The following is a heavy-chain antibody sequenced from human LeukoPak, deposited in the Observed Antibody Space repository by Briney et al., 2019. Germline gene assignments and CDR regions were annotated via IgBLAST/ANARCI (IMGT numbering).Heavy chain of an antibody. CDR3: ARAFSSGWYPYSIGGLWFDY. CDR1: GGSISSYY. J-gene: IGHJ4*02. D-gene: IGHD6-19*01. V-gene: IGHV4-59*01. Sequence: SETLSLTCTVSGGSISSYYWSWIRQPPGKGLEWIGYIYYTGSTNYNPSLKSRVTISVDTSKNQFSLKLSSVTAADTAVYYCARAFSSGWYPYSIGGLWFDYWGQGTRVTVSS. CDR2: IYYTGST.